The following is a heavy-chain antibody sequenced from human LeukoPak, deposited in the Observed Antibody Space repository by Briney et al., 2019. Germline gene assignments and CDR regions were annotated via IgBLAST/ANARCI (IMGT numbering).Heavy chain of an antibody. CDR1: GFTFSSYA. V-gene: IGHV3-30-3*01. D-gene: IGHD4-17*01. Sequence: GGSLRLSCAASGFTFSSYAMHWFRQAPGKGLEWVAVISYDGSNKYYADSVKGRFTISRDNSKNTLYLQMNSLRAEDTAVYYCAVGAFDYWGQGTLVTVSS. J-gene: IGHJ4*02. CDR3: AVGAFDY. CDR2: ISYDGSNK.